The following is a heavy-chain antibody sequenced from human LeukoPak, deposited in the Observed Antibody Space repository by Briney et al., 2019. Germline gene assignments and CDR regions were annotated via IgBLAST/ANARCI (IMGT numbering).Heavy chain of an antibody. V-gene: IGHV1-46*01. CDR1: GYTFTSYY. J-gene: IGHJ6*02. D-gene: IGHD3-22*01. CDR2: INPSGGST. Sequence: GASVKVSCKASGYTFTSYYMHWVRQAPGQGLEWMGIINPSGGSTSYAQKFQGRVTMTRDTSTSKVYMELSSLRSEDTAVYYCARMVYYYDSSGYYYVGYYYGMDVWGQGTTVTVSS. CDR3: ARMVYYYDSSGYYYVGYYYGMDV.